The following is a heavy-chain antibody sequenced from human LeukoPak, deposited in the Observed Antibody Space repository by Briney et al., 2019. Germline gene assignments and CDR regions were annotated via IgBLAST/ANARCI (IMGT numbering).Heavy chain of an antibody. J-gene: IGHJ4*02. CDR2: ISSSSSYI. V-gene: IGHV3-21*01. Sequence: GGSLRLSCAASGFTFSSYSMNWVRQAPGKGLEWVSSISSSSSYIYYADSVKGRFTISRDNAKNSLYLQMNSLRAEDTAVYYCAKGSSWYYFDYWGQGTLVTVSS. D-gene: IGHD6-13*01. CDR1: GFTFSSYS. CDR3: AKGSSWYYFDY.